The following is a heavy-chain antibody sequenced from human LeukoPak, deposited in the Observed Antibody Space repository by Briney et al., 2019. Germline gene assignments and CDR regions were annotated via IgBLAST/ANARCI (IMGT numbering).Heavy chain of an antibody. D-gene: IGHD1-26*01. J-gene: IGHJ3*02. Sequence: GGSLRLSCAASGFTVSSNYMSWVRQAPGKGLEWVPVIYSGGSTYYADSVKGRFTISRDNSKNTLYLQMNSLRAEDTAVYYCARDGSYLDAFDIWGQGTMVTVSS. CDR2: IYSGGST. V-gene: IGHV3-66*02. CDR3: ARDGSYLDAFDI. CDR1: GFTVSSNY.